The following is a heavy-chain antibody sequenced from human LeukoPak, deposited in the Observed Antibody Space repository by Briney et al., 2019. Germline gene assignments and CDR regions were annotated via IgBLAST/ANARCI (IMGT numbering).Heavy chain of an antibody. Sequence: GASVKVSCKASGYTFTSYGISWVRQAPGQGLEWMGWISAYNGNTNYAQKLQGRVTMTTDTSTSTAYMELRSLRSDDTAVYYCARLQHSTVVPPFDWFDPWGQGTLVTVSS. D-gene: IGHD4-23*01. CDR1: GYTFTSYG. CDR2: ISAYNGNT. CDR3: ARLQHSTVVPPFDWFDP. V-gene: IGHV1-18*01. J-gene: IGHJ5*02.